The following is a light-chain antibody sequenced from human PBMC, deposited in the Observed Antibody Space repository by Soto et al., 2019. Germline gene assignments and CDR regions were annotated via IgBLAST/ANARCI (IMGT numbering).Light chain of an antibody. CDR2: SNN. Sequence: QSVLTQPPSTSETPGQRVTISCSGSSSNIGSNPVNWYQQLPGTAPKLLMYSNNQRPSGVPDRFSGSKSGTSASLAISGLQSGDEADYYCAAWDDSLNGRVFGGGTKLTAL. V-gene: IGLV1-44*01. CDR3: AAWDDSLNGRV. CDR1: SSNIGSNP. J-gene: IGLJ3*02.